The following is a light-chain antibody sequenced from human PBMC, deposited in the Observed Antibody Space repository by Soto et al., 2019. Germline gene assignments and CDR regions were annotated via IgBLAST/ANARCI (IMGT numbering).Light chain of an antibody. CDR2: SAS. Sequence: IQMTQSPSSLSASVGDRVTITCRASQGVRDDVGWYQQKPGKAPKLLIYSASTLQSGVPSSCSGSGSGTDFTLTISGLQPEDFADYCCLQGSSYPLTFGGGTKVEIK. V-gene: IGKV1-6*01. CDR1: QGVRDD. CDR3: LQGSSYPLT. J-gene: IGKJ4*01.